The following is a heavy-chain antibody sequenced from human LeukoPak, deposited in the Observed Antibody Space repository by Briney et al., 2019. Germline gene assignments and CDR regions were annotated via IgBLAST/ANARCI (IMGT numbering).Heavy chain of an antibody. CDR3: TRSMVRGVITHRP. V-gene: IGHV3-49*04. CDR2: IRSKAYGGTT. CDR1: GFTFSNYA. J-gene: IGHJ5*02. Sequence: GGSLRLSCAASGFTFSNYAMTWVRQAPGKGLEWVGFIRSKAYGGTTEYAASVKGRFTISRDDSKSIAYLQMNSLKTEDTAVYYCTRSMVRGVITHRPWGQGTLVTVSS. D-gene: IGHD3-10*01.